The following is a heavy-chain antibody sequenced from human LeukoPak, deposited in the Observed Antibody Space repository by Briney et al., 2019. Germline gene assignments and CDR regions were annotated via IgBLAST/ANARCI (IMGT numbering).Heavy chain of an antibody. CDR3: ARRSPVGSYVSGSYYYYGMDV. CDR1: GGSISGFY. Sequence: SETLSLTCTVSGGSISGFYWSWFRQPPGKGLEWIGYIYYSGSSNYNPSLKSRVTISVDTSKNQFSLKLSSVTAADTAVYYCARRSPVGSYVSGSYYYYGMDVWGQGTTVTVSS. D-gene: IGHD1-26*01. CDR2: IYYSGSS. V-gene: IGHV4-59*08. J-gene: IGHJ6*02.